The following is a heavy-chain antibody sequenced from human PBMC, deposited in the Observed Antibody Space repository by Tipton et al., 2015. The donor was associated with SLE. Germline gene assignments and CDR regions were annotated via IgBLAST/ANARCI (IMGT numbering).Heavy chain of an antibody. D-gene: IGHD6-13*01. CDR3: TRAEFSSNWYMYWHFDL. CDR2: IDHSGVT. V-gene: IGHV4-34*01. Sequence: TLSLTCAVYGRSFIGSYWTWIRQPPGKGLEWIGDIDHSGVTHHNPSLKSRVTISRDTSGNQFSLNLSYVTASDTAVYFCTRAEFSSNWYMYWHFDLWGRGTLVTVSS. CDR1: GRSFIGSY. J-gene: IGHJ2*01.